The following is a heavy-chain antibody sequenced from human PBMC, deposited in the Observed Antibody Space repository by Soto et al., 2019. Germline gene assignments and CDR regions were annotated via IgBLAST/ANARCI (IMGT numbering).Heavy chain of an antibody. V-gene: IGHV1-69*13. CDR3: ARSGKVGATTYFQQ. CDR1: GGTFSIYA. D-gene: IGHD1-26*01. J-gene: IGHJ1*01. CDR2: IIPIFGTA. Sequence: SVKVSCKASGGTFSIYAISWVRQAPGQGLEWMGGIIPIFGTANYAQKFQGRVTITADESTSTAYMELSSLRSEDTAVYYWARSGKVGATTYFQQWGKGTLVIVAS.